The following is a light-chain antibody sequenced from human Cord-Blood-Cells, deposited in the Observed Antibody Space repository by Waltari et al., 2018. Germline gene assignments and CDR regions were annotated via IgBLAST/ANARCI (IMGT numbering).Light chain of an antibody. CDR2: DVS. V-gene: IGLV2-11*01. CDR3: CSYAGSYTWV. Sequence: HSALTQPRSVSGSPGQSVTISCTETSSDVGGYNYVSWYQQHPGKAPKLMIYDVSKRPSGVPDRFSGSKSGNTASLTISGLQAEDEADYYCCSYAGSYTWVFGGGTKLTVL. J-gene: IGLJ3*02. CDR1: SSDVGGYNY.